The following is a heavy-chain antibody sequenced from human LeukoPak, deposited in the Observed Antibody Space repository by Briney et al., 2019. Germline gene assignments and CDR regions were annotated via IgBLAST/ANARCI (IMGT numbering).Heavy chain of an antibody. CDR2: IYTSGST. Sequence: SQALSLTCTVSGGSISNGSYYWSWIRQPAGKGLEWIGRIYTSGSTNYNPSLKSRVTISVDTSKNQFSLKLSSVTAADTAVYYCARGLWFGELLSAFDYWGQGTLVTVSS. CDR3: ARGLWFGELLSAFDY. J-gene: IGHJ4*02. CDR1: GGSISNGSYY. V-gene: IGHV4-61*02. D-gene: IGHD3-10*01.